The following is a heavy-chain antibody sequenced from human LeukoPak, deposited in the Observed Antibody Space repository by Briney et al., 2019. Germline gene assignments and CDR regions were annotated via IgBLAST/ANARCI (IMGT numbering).Heavy chain of an antibody. J-gene: IGHJ4*02. CDR3: ARHTAIAAAGYFDY. V-gene: IGHV4-59*08. CDR2: IYYSGST. D-gene: IGHD6-13*01. Sequence: PSETLSLTCTVSGGSISSYYWSWIRQPPVKGLEWIGYIYYSGSTNYNPSLKSRVTISVDTSKNQFSLKLSSVTAADTAVYYCARHTAIAAAGYFDYWGQGTLVTVSS. CDR1: GGSISSYY.